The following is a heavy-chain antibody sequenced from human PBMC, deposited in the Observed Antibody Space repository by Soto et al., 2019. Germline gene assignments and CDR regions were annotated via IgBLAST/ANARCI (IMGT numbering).Heavy chain of an antibody. CDR3: ARVGSTFGYPGWFDP. Sequence: GGSKRHWWTASGLKCVDHYVSWISQAPGKGLEWVSYISSSSSYTNYADSVKGRFTISRDNAKNSLYLQMNSLRAEDTAVYYCARVGSTFGYPGWFDPWGQGTLVTVSS. V-gene: IGHV3-11*06. CDR2: ISSSSSYT. CDR1: GLKCVDHY. J-gene: IGHJ5*02. D-gene: IGHD3-10*02.